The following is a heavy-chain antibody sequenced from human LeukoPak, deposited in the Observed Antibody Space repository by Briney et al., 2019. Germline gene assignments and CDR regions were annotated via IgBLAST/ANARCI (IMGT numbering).Heavy chain of an antibody. V-gene: IGHV3-7*01. Sequence: GGSLRLSCAASGFTFSSCWMTWVRQAPGKGLEWVANIKQDGSEKYYVDSVKGRFTISRDNAKNSLYLQMNSLRAEDTAVYYCARGLPPRRNYDSSGYYSYYFDYWGQGTLVTVSS. CDR2: IKQDGSEK. CDR1: GFTFSSCW. J-gene: IGHJ4*02. D-gene: IGHD3-22*01. CDR3: ARGLPPRRNYDSSGYYSYYFDY.